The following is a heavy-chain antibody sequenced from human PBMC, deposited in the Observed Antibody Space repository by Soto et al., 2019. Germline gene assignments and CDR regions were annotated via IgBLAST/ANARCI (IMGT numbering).Heavy chain of an antibody. D-gene: IGHD3-22*01. V-gene: IGHV1-2*02. Sequence: ASVKVSCKASGYTFTGYYMHWVRQAPGQGLEWMGWINPNSGGTNYAQKFQGRVTMTRDTSISTAYMELSRLRSDDTAVYYCAKEMAPMIQSPIGGFDYWGQGTLVTVSS. CDR1: GYTFTGYY. CDR3: AKEMAPMIQSPIGGFDY. CDR2: INPNSGGT. J-gene: IGHJ4*02.